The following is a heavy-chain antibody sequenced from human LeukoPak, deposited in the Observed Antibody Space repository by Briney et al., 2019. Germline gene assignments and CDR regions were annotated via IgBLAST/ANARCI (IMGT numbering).Heavy chain of an antibody. CDR3: AGRYCGGGTCSFAFDI. CDR2: IYADSST. J-gene: IGHJ3*02. CDR1: GFTVNY. D-gene: IGHD2-15*01. V-gene: IGHV3-53*01. Sequence: GGSLRLSCAASGFTVNYMTWVRQAPGKGLEWVSVIYADSSTYYPDSVKGRFTVSRDNSKKTLYLQMNSLRAEDTAVYYCAGRYCGGGTCSFAFDIWGQGTMVTVSS.